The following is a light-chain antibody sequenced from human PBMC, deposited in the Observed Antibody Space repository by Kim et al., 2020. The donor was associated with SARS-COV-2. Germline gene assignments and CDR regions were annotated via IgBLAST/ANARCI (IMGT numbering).Light chain of an antibody. Sequence: SVGDRVTITCRASQSISSSLAWYQQKPRKAPKLLIYKASSLESGVPSRFSGSGSGTEFTLTISSLQPDDFATYYCQQYNSYSPYTFGQGTKLEI. V-gene: IGKV1-5*03. CDR1: QSISSS. CDR2: KAS. J-gene: IGKJ2*01. CDR3: QQYNSYSPYT.